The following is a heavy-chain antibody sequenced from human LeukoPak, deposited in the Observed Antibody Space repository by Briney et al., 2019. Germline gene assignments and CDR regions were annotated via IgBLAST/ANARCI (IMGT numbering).Heavy chain of an antibody. V-gene: IGHV3-64*01. D-gene: IGHD6-13*01. CDR2: ISSSGGSI. Sequence: GGSLRLTCAASGFTFSSYSMNWVRQAPGKGLEFVSAISSSGGSIYYANSVKGRFTISRDTSKSTLYLQMDSLRPEDMAVYYCARVAAFGTAAFDIWGQGTTVTVSS. J-gene: IGHJ3*02. CDR1: GFTFSSYS. CDR3: ARVAAFGTAAFDI.